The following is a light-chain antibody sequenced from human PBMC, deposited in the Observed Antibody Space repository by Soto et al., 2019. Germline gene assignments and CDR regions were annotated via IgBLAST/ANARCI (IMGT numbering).Light chain of an antibody. CDR2: GAS. Sequence: EIVLTQSPGTLSLSPGERATLSCRASQTVRTNYLAWFQHKPGQAPRLLIYGASSRAPGIPDRFSGSGSGTDFTLTINRLEPEDFVVYFCQQYSDSPLTFGGGTKVEIK. V-gene: IGKV3-20*01. J-gene: IGKJ4*01. CDR1: QTVRTNY. CDR3: QQYSDSPLT.